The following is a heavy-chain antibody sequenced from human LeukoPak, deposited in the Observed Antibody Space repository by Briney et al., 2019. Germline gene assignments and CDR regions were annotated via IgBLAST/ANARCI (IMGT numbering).Heavy chain of an antibody. V-gene: IGHV4-39*07. D-gene: IGHD6-13*01. J-gene: IGHJ3*02. CDR3: ARFWHGGAPRKYSSSWYSPWGAFDI. Sequence: PSETLSLTCTVSGGSISSSSYYWGWIRQPPGKGLEWIGSIYYSGSTNYNPSLKSRVTILVDTSKNQFSLKLSSVTAADTAVYYCARFWHGGAPRKYSSSWYSPWGAFDIWGQGTMVTVSS. CDR2: IYYSGST. CDR1: GGSISSSSYY.